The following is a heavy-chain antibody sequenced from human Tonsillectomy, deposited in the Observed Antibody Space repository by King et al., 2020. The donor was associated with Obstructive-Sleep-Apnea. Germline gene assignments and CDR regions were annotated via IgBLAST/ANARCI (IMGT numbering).Heavy chain of an antibody. CDR3: ARDLVVAATDYYCYGMDV. D-gene: IGHD2-15*01. CDR2: IYYSGST. CDR1: GGSISSSSYY. J-gene: IGHJ6*02. Sequence: QLQESGPGLVKPSETLSLTCTVSGGSISSSSYYWGWIRQPPGKGLEGIGSIYYSGSTYYNPSLKSRVTISVDTSKNQFSLKLSSVTAADTAVYYCARDLVVAATDYYCYGMDVWGQGTTVTVSS. V-gene: IGHV4-39*07.